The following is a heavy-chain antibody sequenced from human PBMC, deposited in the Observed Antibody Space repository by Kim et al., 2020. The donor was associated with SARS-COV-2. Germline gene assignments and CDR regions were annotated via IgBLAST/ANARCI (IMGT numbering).Heavy chain of an antibody. CDR1: GGSISSYY. V-gene: IGHV4-59*01. Sequence: SETLSLTCTVSGGSISSYYWSWIRQPPGKGLEWIGYIYYSGSTNYNPSLKSRVTISVDTSKNQFSLKLSSVTAADTAVYYCARAPVPYSSSWYYWFDPWGQGTLVTVSS. J-gene: IGHJ5*02. D-gene: IGHD6-13*01. CDR2: IYYSGST. CDR3: ARAPVPYSSSWYYWFDP.